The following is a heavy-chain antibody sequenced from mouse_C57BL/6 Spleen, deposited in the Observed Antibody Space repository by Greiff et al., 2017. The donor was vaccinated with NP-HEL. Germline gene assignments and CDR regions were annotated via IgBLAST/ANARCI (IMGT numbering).Heavy chain of an antibody. CDR2: INPGSGGT. V-gene: IGHV1-54*01. CDR3: TRKGDWPHFDY. D-gene: IGHD4-1*01. CDR1: GYAFTNYL. J-gene: IGHJ2*01. Sequence: VKLMESGAELVRPGTSVKVSCKASGYAFTNYLIEWVKQRPGQGLEWIGVINPGSGGTAYNQKFKGKAILTADKSSSTAYMELRSLTSEDSAVYYCTRKGDWPHFDYWGQGTTLTVSS.